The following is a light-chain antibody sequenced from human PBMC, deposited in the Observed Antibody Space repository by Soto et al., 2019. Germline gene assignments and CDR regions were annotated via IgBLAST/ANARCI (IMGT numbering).Light chain of an antibody. V-gene: IGKV3-15*01. CDR2: DTS. CDR3: QQYVHWPPGT. Sequence: EIVVTQSPATLSVSPGERVTLSCGASQSVSSSLAWYQQRPGQAPRLLIYDTSTRAAGIAARFSGSGSGTEFTLTISSLQSEDFAVYYCQQYVHWPPGTFGQGTKV. J-gene: IGKJ1*01. CDR1: QSVSSS.